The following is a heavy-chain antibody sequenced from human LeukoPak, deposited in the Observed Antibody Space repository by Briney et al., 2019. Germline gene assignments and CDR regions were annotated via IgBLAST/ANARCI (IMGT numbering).Heavy chain of an antibody. CDR3: ARERGFGELFFAY. CDR1: GYTFTSYD. D-gene: IGHD3-10*01. CDR2: MNPNSGNT. Sequence: ASVKVSCKASGYTFTSYDINWVRQATGQGLEWMGWMNPNSGNTGYAQKLQGRVTMTTDTSTNTAYMELRSLRSDDTAMYYCARERGFGELFFAYWGQGTLVTVSS. J-gene: IGHJ4*02. V-gene: IGHV1-8*01.